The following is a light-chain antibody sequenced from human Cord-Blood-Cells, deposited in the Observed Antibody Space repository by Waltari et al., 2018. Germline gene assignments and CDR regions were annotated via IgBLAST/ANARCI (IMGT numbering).Light chain of an antibody. CDR3: SSYTRSSALV. V-gene: IGLV2-14*03. CDR1: SSDVGGYNY. CDR2: DVS. Sequence: QSALTQPASVSGSPGQSITISCTGTSSDVGGYNYVYWDQQHPGKAPKLMIYDVSNRPAGVANRCSGSKAGNKASLTIFGLQAEDEADYYCSSYTRSSALVFGGGTKLTVL. J-gene: IGLJ3*02.